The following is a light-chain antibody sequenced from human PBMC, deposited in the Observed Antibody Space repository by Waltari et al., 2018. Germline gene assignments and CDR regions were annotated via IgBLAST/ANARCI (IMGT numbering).Light chain of an antibody. CDR1: QRVLYSSNNKNY. Sequence: DIVMTQSPDSLAVSLGERATINCKSSQRVLYSSNNKNYLAWYQQKPGQPPKLLIYWASTRESGVPDRFSGSGSGTDFTLTISSLQAEDVAVYYCQQYYSTPSRLTFGGGTKVEIK. V-gene: IGKV4-1*01. CDR2: WAS. J-gene: IGKJ4*01. CDR3: QQYYSTPSRLT.